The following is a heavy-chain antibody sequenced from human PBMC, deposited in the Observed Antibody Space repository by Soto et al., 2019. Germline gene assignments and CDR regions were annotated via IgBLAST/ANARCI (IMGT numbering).Heavy chain of an antibody. CDR3: VRDGTKTLRDWFDP. CDR2: IYATGTT. Sequence: SETLSLTCTVSGASISGFYWSWIRKSAGKGLEWIGRIYATGTTDYNPSLKSRVMMSVEPSKKQFSLKLRSVTAADTAVYYCVRDGTKTLRDWFDPWGQGISVTVSS. J-gene: IGHJ5*02. CDR1: GASISGFY. D-gene: IGHD1-1*01. V-gene: IGHV4-4*07.